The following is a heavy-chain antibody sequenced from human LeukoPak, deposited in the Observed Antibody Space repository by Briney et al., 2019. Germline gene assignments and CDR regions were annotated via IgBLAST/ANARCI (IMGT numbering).Heavy chain of an antibody. D-gene: IGHD3-22*01. CDR1: GGSISSGSYY. Sequence: SETLSLTCTVSGGSISSGSYYWSWIRQPAGKGLEWIGRIYTSGSTNYNPSLKSRVTISVDTSKNQFSLKLSSVTAADTAVYYCARVKAPYDSSGYYQQAFDYWGQGTLVTVSS. J-gene: IGHJ4*02. CDR3: ARVKAPYDSSGYYQQAFDY. V-gene: IGHV4-61*02. CDR2: IYTSGST.